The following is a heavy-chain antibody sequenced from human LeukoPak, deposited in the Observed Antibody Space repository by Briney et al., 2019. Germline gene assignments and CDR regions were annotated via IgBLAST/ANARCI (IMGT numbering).Heavy chain of an antibody. V-gene: IGHV4-34*01. J-gene: IGHJ4*02. D-gene: IGHD2-21*02. Sequence: SETLSLTCAVYGGSFSGYYWSWIRQPPGKGLEWIGEINHSGSTNYNPSLKSRVTISVDTSKNQFSLKLSSVTAADTAVYYCARERLGGLRRIDYWGQGTLVTVSS. CDR2: INHSGST. CDR3: ARERLGGLRRIDY. CDR1: GGSFSGYY.